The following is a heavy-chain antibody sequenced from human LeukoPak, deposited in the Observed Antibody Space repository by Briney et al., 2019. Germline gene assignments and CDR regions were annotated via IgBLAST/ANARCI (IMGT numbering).Heavy chain of an antibody. CDR2: IYYSGST. J-gene: IGHJ6*02. CDR1: GGSISSYY. D-gene: IGHD5-18*01. CDR3: ARAGYSYGYYYYGMDV. V-gene: IGHV4-59*01. Sequence: PSETPSLTCTVSGGSISSYYWSWIRQPPGKGLEWIGYIYYSGSTNYNPSLKSRVTISVDTSKNQFSLKLSSVTAADTAVYYCARAGYSYGYYYYGMDVWGQGTTVTVSS.